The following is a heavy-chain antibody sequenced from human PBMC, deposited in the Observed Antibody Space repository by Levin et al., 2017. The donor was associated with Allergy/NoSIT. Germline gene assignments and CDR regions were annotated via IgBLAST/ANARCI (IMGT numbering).Heavy chain of an antibody. CDR3: ARDGSVRGSNWFDP. Sequence: SCAASGFTFSSYTMNWVRQAPGKGLEWVSSITSTSSHIYDADSVKGRFTISRDNAKNSLYLQMNSLRAEDTAVYYCARDGSVRGSNWFDPWGQGTLVTVSS. J-gene: IGHJ5*02. CDR2: ITSTSSHI. CDR1: GFTFSSYT. D-gene: IGHD4-17*01. V-gene: IGHV3-21*01.